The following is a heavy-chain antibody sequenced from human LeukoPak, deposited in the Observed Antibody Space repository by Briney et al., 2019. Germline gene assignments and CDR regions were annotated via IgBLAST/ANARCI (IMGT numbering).Heavy chain of an antibody. Sequence: GGSLRLSCAASGFTFSRYAMHWVGQAPGKRLEWVAVISYDGSNKYYADSVKGRFTISRDNSKNTLYLQMNSLRAEDTAVYYCARPKYYGSGSYQYYYYMDVWGKGTTVTVSS. V-gene: IGHV3-30*04. CDR3: ARPKYYGSGSYQYYYYMDV. CDR1: GFTFSRYA. D-gene: IGHD3-10*01. J-gene: IGHJ6*03. CDR2: ISYDGSNK.